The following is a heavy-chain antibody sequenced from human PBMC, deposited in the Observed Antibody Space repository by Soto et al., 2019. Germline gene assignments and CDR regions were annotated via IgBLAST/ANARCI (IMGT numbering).Heavy chain of an antibody. J-gene: IGHJ4*02. V-gene: IGHV1-2*04. CDR3: AAGDLVGPFDY. Sequence: QVQLVQSGAEVKKPGASVKVSCKASGYTFTGYYMHWVRQAPGQGLEWMGWINPNSGGTNYARKFQGWVTMTRDTSISTAYMELSRLRSDDTAVYYCAAGDLVGPFDYWGQGTLVTVSS. CDR1: GYTFTGYY. CDR2: INPNSGGT. D-gene: IGHD1-26*01.